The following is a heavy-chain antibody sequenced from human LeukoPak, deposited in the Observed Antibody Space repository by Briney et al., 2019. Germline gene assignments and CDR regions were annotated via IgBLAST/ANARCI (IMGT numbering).Heavy chain of an antibody. V-gene: IGHV3-66*01. Sequence: GGSLRLSCAASGFTVSTNYMTWVRQAPGKGLEWVSVIYSGGGTFYADSVKGRFTISRDISKNTLYLQMYSLRAEDTAVYYCARSLYGDYAYWGQGTLVTVSS. D-gene: IGHD4-17*01. CDR2: IYSGGGT. J-gene: IGHJ4*02. CDR3: ARSLYGDYAY. CDR1: GFTVSTNY.